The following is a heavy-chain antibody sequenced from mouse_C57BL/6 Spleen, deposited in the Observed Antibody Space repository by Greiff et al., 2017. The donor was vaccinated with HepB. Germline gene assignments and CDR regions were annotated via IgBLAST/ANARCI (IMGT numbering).Heavy chain of an antibody. Sequence: EVKLVESGEGLVKPGGSLKLSCAASGFTFSSYAMSWVRQTPEKRLEWVAYISSGGDYIYYADTVKGRFTISRDNARNTLYLQMSSLKSEDTAMYYCTREGGTVVDYAMDYWGQGTSVTVSS. CDR3: TREGGTVVDYAMDY. CDR1: GFTFSSYA. J-gene: IGHJ4*01. D-gene: IGHD1-1*01. V-gene: IGHV5-9-1*02. CDR2: ISSGGDYI.